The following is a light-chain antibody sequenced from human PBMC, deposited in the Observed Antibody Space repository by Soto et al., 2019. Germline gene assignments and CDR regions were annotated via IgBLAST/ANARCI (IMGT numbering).Light chain of an antibody. V-gene: IGKV3-15*01. J-gene: IGKJ2*01. CDR2: GAS. Sequence: EIVMTQSPVTLSVSPGERAALSCRASQSVGSNLAWYQQKPGQAPRLLIYGASTRPTGMPARFSGSGSGTEFTLTISSLQSEDFAVYHCQQYNNWPPTFGQGTKLEIK. CDR3: QQYNNWPPT. CDR1: QSVGSN.